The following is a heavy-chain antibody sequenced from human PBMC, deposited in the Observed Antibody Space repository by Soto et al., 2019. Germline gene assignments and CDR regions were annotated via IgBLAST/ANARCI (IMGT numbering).Heavy chain of an antibody. CDR1: GFTFSSYW. CDR2: IKQDGSEK. CDR3: ARLYDSSGYYYRSAHDAFDI. V-gene: IGHV3-7*01. D-gene: IGHD3-22*01. Sequence: GGSLRLSCAASGFTFSSYWMSWVRQAPGKGLEWVANIKQDGSEKYYVDSVKGRFTISRDNAKNSLYLQMNSLRAEGTAVYYCARLYDSSGYYYRSAHDAFDIWGQGTMVTVSS. J-gene: IGHJ3*02.